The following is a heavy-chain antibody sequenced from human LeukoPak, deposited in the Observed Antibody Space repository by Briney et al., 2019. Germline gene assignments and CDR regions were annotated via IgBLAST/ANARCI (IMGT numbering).Heavy chain of an antibody. V-gene: IGHV4-30-4*01. J-gene: IGHJ4*02. D-gene: IGHD3-10*01. CDR3: ARAIASSGSRLFDY. Sequence: SETLSLTCTVSGGSISSGDYYWSWIRQPPGKGLEWIEYIYYSGSTYYNPSLKSRGTVSLDTSKNQFSLRLSSVTVADTAVYYCARAIASSGSRLFDYWGQGTLVTVSS. CDR1: GGSISSGDYY. CDR2: IYYSGST.